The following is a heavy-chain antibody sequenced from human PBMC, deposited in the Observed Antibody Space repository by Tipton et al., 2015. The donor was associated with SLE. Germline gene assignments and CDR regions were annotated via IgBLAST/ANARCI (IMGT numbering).Heavy chain of an antibody. V-gene: IGHV1-18*01. J-gene: IGHJ4*02. D-gene: IGHD6-19*01. CDR3: ARATCAARYSSGWYDY. Sequence: VQLVQSRAEVKKPGASVKISCKASGYTFTSYGISWVRQAPGQGLEWMGWISAYNGNTNYAQKLQGRVTMTTDTSTSTAYMELRSLRSDDTAVYYCARATCAARYSSGWYDYWGQGTLVTVSS. CDR1: GYTFTSYG. CDR2: ISAYNGNT.